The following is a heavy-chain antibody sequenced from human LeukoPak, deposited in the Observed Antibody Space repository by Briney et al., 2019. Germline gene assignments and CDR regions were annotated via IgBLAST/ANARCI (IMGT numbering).Heavy chain of an antibody. CDR1: GYTFTGYY. V-gene: IGHV1-2*02. CDR2: INPNSGGT. CDR3: ATTTVAGFSEYFQH. Sequence: ASVKVSCKASGYTFTGYYMHWVRQAPGQGLERMGWINPNSGGTNYAQKFQGRVTMTRDTSISTAYMELSRLRSDDTAVYYCATTTVAGFSEYFQHWGQGTLVTVSS. D-gene: IGHD6-19*01. J-gene: IGHJ1*01.